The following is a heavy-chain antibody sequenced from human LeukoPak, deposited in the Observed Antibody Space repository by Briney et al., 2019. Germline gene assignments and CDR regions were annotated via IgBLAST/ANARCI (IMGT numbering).Heavy chain of an antibody. CDR2: IYHSGST. CDR1: GDSITSGGYY. D-gene: IGHD6-13*01. V-gene: IGHV4-30-2*01. J-gene: IGHJ4*02. Sequence: PSQTLSLTCSVSGDSITSGGYYWSWIRQPPGKGLEWIGYIYHSGSTYYSPSLKSRVTISLDSSKNQFSLRLTSVTAADTAVYYCARVRIAAGYYFDYWGQGTLVTVSA. CDR3: ARVRIAAGYYFDY.